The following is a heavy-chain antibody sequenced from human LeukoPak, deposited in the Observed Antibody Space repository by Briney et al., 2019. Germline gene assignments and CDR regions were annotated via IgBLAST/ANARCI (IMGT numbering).Heavy chain of an antibody. CDR2: ISSSSSYI. CDR1: GFTFSSYS. D-gene: IGHD5-18*01. CDR3: ARGYSYGYGGGNDFDY. J-gene: IGHJ4*02. Sequence: GGSLRLSCAASGFTFSSYSMNWVRQAPGKGLEWVSSISSSSSYIYYADSVKGRFTISRDNAKNSLYLQMNSLRAEDTAVYYCARGYSYGYGGGNDFDYWGQGTLATVSS. V-gene: IGHV3-21*01.